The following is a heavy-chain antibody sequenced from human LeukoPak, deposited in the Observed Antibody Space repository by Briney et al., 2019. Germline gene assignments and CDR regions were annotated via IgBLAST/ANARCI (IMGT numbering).Heavy chain of an antibody. Sequence: ASVRVSFKASGFSFIIYGFSWVRQAPGQGLEWMGWISAYNGKTNYAQKFQGRVTMTTDTSTTTVYMDLRSLRSDDTAVYFCARGGALTSFDSWGQGTLITVSS. CDR2: ISAYNGKT. J-gene: IGHJ4*02. D-gene: IGHD1-26*01. CDR3: ARGGALTSFDS. CDR1: GFSFIIYG. V-gene: IGHV1-18*01.